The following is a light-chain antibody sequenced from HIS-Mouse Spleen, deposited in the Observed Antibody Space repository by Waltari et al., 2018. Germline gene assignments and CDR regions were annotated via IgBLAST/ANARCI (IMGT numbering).Light chain of an antibody. J-gene: IGLJ2*01. V-gene: IGLV3-21*03. CDR1: NIGSKS. Sequence: SYVLTQPPSVSVAPGKTARITCGGNNIGSKSVHWYQQKPGQAPVLGVYDDSDRPSGVAGRVSGSNSGNTATLTMSRVEAGDEADYYCQVWDSSSDHVVFGGGTKLTVL. CDR3: QVWDSSSDHVV. CDR2: DDS.